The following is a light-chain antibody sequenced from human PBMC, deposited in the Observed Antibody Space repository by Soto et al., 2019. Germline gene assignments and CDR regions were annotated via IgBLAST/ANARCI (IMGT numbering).Light chain of an antibody. J-gene: IGKJ1*01. CDR1: QSLSGL. CDR2: DAS. Sequence: DIQMTQSPSTLSASVGDRVTITCRASQSLSGLLAWYQQKPGKAPKLLIYDASSLESGVPPRFSGSGSGTEFTLTISSLQPDDFATYFCQQYSSYWTFGQGTKVEIK. V-gene: IGKV1-5*01. CDR3: QQYSSYWT.